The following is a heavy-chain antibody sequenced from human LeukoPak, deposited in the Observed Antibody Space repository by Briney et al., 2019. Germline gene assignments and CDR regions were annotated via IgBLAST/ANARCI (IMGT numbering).Heavy chain of an antibody. J-gene: IGHJ6*03. CDR3: ARGYYYYYMDV. CDR1: GGSFSSYY. V-gene: IGHV4-34*01. Sequence: SETLSLTCAVYGGSFSSYYWSWIRQPPGKGLEWIGEINHSGSTNYNPSLKSRVTISVDTSKNQFSLKLSSVTAADTAVYYCARGYYYYYMDVWGKGTTVTVSS. CDR2: INHSGST.